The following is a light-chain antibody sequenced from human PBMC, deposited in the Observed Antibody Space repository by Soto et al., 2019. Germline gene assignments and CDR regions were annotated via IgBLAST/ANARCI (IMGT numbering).Light chain of an antibody. V-gene: IGKV3-15*01. J-gene: IGKJ3*01. CDR1: QTVSSN. CDR3: QKYNNWPPGVT. CDR2: GAS. Sequence: EIVMTQSPATLSVSPGERATLSCRASQTVSSNLAWYQQKPGQAPRLLIYGASTRATGIPARFSGSGSGTEFTLTISSLQSEDFAVYYCQKYNNWPPGVTSAPGTKVDIK.